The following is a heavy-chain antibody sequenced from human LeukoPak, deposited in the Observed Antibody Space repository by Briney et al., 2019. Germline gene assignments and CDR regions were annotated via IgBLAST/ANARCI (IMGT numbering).Heavy chain of an antibody. CDR1: GFTFSSYS. V-gene: IGHV3-30*04. CDR3: ARDPVPAAARHFDY. D-gene: IGHD2-2*01. CDR2: TSSDGSIK. J-gene: IGHJ4*01. Sequence: GGSLRLSCAASGFTFSSYSMHWVRQAPGKGLEWVAVTSSDGSIKYYADSVKGRLTISRDNSENTLYLQVNSLRAEDTGVYYCARDPVPAAARHFDYWGRGTLVTVSS.